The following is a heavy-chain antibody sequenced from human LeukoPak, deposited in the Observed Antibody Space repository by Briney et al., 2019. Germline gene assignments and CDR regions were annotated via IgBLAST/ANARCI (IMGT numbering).Heavy chain of an antibody. V-gene: IGHV4-39*07. CDR2: IYYSGST. CDR3: AREISGYSYGRGDYYYYYMDV. D-gene: IGHD5-18*01. J-gene: IGHJ6*03. CDR1: GFTFSSYG. Sequence: GTLRLSCAASGFTFSSYGMSWVRQPPGKGLEWIGSIYYSGSTYYNPSLKSRVTISVDTSKNQFSLKLSSVTAADTAVYYCAREISGYSYGRGDYYYYYMDVWGKGTTVTVSS.